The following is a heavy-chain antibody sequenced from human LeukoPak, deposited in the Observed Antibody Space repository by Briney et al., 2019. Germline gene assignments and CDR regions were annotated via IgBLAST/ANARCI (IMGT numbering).Heavy chain of an antibody. CDR3: ARGYSYGSRFRY. V-gene: IGHV4-34*01. CDR2: INHSGST. J-gene: IGHJ4*02. D-gene: IGHD5-18*01. CDR1: GGSFSGYY. Sequence: SEALSLTCAVYGGSFSGYYWSWIRQPPGKGLEWIGEINHSGSTNYNPSLKSRVTISADTSKNQFSLKLSSVTAADTAVYYCARGYSYGSRFRYWGQGTLVTVSS.